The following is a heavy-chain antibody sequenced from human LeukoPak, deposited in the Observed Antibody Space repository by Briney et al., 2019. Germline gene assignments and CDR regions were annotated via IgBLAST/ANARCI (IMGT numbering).Heavy chain of an antibody. CDR3: ATRNIQRAFDI. CDR1: GFTFSSYA. D-gene: IGHD5-18*01. V-gene: IGHV3-23*01. J-gene: IGHJ3*02. Sequence: GGSLRLSCAASGFTFSSYAMSWVRQAPGKGLEWISSINSGGSTYYADSVKGRFTISRDNSKNTLYLQMNSLRAEDTAVYYCATRNIQRAFDIWGQGTMVTVSS. CDR2: INSGGST.